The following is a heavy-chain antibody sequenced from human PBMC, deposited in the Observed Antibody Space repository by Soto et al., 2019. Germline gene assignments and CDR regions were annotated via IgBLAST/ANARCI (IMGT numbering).Heavy chain of an antibody. V-gene: IGHV3-23*01. CDR1: GFTFSSYA. CDR3: ARRGSGSYYDY. D-gene: IGHD2-15*01. CDR2: ISGSGGST. Sequence: EVQLLESGGGLVQPGGSLRLSCAASGFTFSSYAMRWVRQAPVKGLEWVSAISGSGGSTYYADSVKGRFTISRDNSKNTLYLQMNSLRAEDTAVYYWARRGSGSYYDYWGQGTLVNVSS. J-gene: IGHJ4*02.